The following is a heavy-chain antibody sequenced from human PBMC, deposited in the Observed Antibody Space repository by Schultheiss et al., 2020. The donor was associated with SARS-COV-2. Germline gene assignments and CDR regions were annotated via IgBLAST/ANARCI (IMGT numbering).Heavy chain of an antibody. V-gene: IGHV3-23*01. Sequence: GGSLRLSCAASGFTFSSYAMSWVRQAPGKGLEWVSAISGSGGSTYYADSVKGRFTISRDNAKNSLYLQMNSLKTEDTAVYYCAGLWWPHPWGQGTLVTVSS. CDR2: ISGSGGST. D-gene: IGHD4/OR15-4a*01. CDR3: AGLWWPHP. CDR1: GFTFSSYA. J-gene: IGHJ5*02.